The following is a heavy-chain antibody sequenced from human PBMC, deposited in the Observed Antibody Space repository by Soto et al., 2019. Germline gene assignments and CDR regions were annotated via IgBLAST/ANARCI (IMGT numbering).Heavy chain of an antibody. Sequence: QVQLVESGGGVVQPGRSLRLSCAASGFTFSSYGMHWVRQAPGKGLEWVAVISYGGSNKYYADSVKGRFTISRDKSKNTPYLQMNNLRAEDTAVYYCAKDNCISTSCYRLYNWFDPWGQGTLVTVSS. CDR2: ISYGGSNK. CDR1: GFTFSSYG. V-gene: IGHV3-30*18. CDR3: AKDNCISTSCYRLYNWFDP. D-gene: IGHD2-2*01. J-gene: IGHJ5*02.